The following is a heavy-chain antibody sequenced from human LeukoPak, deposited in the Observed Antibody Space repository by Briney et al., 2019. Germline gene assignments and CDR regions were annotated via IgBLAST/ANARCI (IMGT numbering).Heavy chain of an antibody. D-gene: IGHD2-8*01. Sequence: PSETLPLTCTVSGASIISNNYCWGWIRQPPGKGLESLANIYSTGNTYYNPSLQSRVSISVNTSKNQISLKLSSVTAADTAVYFCASRYCPTANHHLLGAFWGQGTLVTVSS. CDR2: IYSTGNT. CDR1: GASIISNNYC. V-gene: IGHV4-39*01. CDR3: ASRYCPTANHHLLGAF. J-gene: IGHJ4*02.